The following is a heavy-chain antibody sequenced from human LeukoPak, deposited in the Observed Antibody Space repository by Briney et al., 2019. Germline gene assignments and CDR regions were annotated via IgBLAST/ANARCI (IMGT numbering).Heavy chain of an antibody. CDR2: ISYSGDTI. CDR3: ARLGIIAAAGSNDY. Sequence: PGGSLRLSCAASEFTFSDYYMSWIRQAPGKGLEWVSYISYSGDTIYYADSVKGRFTVSRDNAKNSLYLRMNSLRAEDTAVYYCARLGIIAAAGSNDYWGQGTLVTVSS. CDR1: EFTFSDYY. D-gene: IGHD6-13*01. V-gene: IGHV3-11*01. J-gene: IGHJ4*02.